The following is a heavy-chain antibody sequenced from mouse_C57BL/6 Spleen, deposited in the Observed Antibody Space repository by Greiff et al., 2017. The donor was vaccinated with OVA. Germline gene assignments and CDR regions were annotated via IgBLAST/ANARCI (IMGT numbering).Heavy chain of an antibody. V-gene: IGHV2-6-1*01. CDR3: ARHTYYGSSYEAMDY. D-gene: IGHD1-1*01. Sequence: VKVEESGPGLVAPSQSLSITCTVSGFSLTSYGVHWVRQPPGKGLEWLVVIWSDGSTTYNSALKSRLSISKDNSKSQVFLKMNSLQTDDTAMYYCARHTYYGSSYEAMDYWGQGTSVTVSS. J-gene: IGHJ4*01. CDR2: IWSDGST. CDR1: GFSLTSYG.